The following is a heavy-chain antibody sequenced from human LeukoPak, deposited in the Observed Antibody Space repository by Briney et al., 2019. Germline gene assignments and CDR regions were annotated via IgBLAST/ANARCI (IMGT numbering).Heavy chain of an antibody. J-gene: IGHJ6*03. CDR1: GYTFTGYY. D-gene: IGHD3-3*01. Sequence: ASVKVSCKASGYTFTGYYMHWVRQAPGQGLEWMGWINPNSGGTNYAQKFQGRVTMTRDTPISTAYMELSRLRSDDTAVYYCARVQYYDFWSGYSLNYMDVWGKGTTVTVSS. CDR2: INPNSGGT. V-gene: IGHV1-2*02. CDR3: ARVQYYDFWSGYSLNYMDV.